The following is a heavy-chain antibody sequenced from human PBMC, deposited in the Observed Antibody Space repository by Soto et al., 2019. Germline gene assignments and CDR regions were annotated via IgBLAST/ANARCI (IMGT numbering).Heavy chain of an antibody. Sequence: ASVKVSCKASGYTFTSYDINWVRQATGQGLEWMGWMNPNSGNTGYAQKFQGRVTMTRNTSISTAYMELSSLRSEDTAVYYCAIQYSGYYRISGDDPPNFDYWGQGTLVTVSS. J-gene: IGHJ4*02. V-gene: IGHV1-8*01. CDR2: MNPNSGNT. CDR3: AIQYSGYYRISGDDPPNFDY. D-gene: IGHD5-12*01. CDR1: GYTFTSYD.